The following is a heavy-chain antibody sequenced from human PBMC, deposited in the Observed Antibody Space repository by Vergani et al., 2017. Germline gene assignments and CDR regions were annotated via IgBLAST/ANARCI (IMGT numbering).Heavy chain of an antibody. CDR2: ISGSGATS. J-gene: IGHJ6*02. CDR3: ARQVAVAGKWWGPYYYYGMDV. Sequence: EVQMVESGGGLVKPGGSLRLSCVGSGFTFTSYAMNWVRQAPGKGLEWVSGISGSGATSYYAESMKGRFAMSRDNSKNTVYVQMNNLKPEDTAVYYCARQVAVAGKWWGPYYYYGMDVWGQGTTVTVSS. D-gene: IGHD6-19*01. V-gene: IGHV3-23*04. CDR1: GFTFTSYA.